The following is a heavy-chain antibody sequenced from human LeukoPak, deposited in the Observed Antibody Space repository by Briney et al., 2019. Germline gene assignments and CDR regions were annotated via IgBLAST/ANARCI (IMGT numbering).Heavy chain of an antibody. CDR2: ISAYNGNT. CDR3: STVEAAAGNPFDY. J-gene: IGHJ4*02. CDR1: GGAFSSYA. Sequence: GASVKVSCKASGGAFSSYAISWVRQAPGQGLEWMGWISAYNGNTNYAQKLQGRVTMTTDTSTSTAYMELSSLRSEDTAVYYCSTVEAAAGNPFDYWGQGTLVTVSS. V-gene: IGHV1-18*01. D-gene: IGHD6-13*01.